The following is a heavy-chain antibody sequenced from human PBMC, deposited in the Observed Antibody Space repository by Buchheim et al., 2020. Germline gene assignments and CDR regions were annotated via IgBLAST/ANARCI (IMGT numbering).Heavy chain of an antibody. D-gene: IGHD2-2*01. Sequence: QVQIQQWGAGLLKPSETLSLTCAVYGGSFSGHYWSWIRQSPGKGLEWIGEVNESGSTNYNPSLKSRVTVSIDTTKNQFSLKLSSVTAVDTAIYYCARIQSYHLLSAFDIWGQGT. CDR3: ARIQSYHLLSAFDI. J-gene: IGHJ3*02. CDR2: VNESGST. V-gene: IGHV4-34*02. CDR1: GGSFSGHY.